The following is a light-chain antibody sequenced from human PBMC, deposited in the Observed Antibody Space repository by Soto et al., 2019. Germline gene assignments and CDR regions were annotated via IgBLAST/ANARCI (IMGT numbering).Light chain of an antibody. J-gene: IGKJ2*01. CDR3: QQTYSNSLYT. Sequence: DIQLTQSPSSLSASVGDRVTITCRASQSISRHLNWYQKKPGKAPNLLIYAASTLQSGVRSRFSGSGSGKEFTLTINTLQPEDFATYYCQQTYSNSLYTFGQGTTLDIK. CDR2: AAS. CDR1: QSISRH. V-gene: IGKV1-39*01.